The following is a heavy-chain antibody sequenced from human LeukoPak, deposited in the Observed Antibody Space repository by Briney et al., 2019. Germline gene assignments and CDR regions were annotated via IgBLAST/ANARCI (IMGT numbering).Heavy chain of an antibody. V-gene: IGHV5-51*01. CDR3: ARGPYAYTSSATLGSYNWFDP. CDR2: IYPGDSDT. CDR1: GYSFPNYW. Sequence: GECLKISCKGSGYSFPNYWIGWVRQMPGKGLEWMGIIYPGDSDTRYSPSFQDQVTISVDKSISTAYLQWSSLKASDTAMYYCARGPYAYTSSATLGSYNWFDPWGQGSLVTVSS. D-gene: IGHD2-2*02. J-gene: IGHJ5*02.